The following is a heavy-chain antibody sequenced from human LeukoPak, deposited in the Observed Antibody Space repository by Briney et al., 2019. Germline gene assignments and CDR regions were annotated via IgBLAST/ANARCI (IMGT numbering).Heavy chain of an antibody. CDR2: IGGSDGST. J-gene: IGHJ4*02. V-gene: IGHV3-23*01. Sequence: GGSLRLSCAASGFTFSSYAMSWVRPAPGKGLEWVSAIGGSDGSTYYADSVKGRFTISRDNSKNTLSLQMDSLRAEDTAVYYCARDLSRPLFDYWGQGTLVTVSS. CDR1: GFTFSSYA. CDR3: ARDLSRPLFDY.